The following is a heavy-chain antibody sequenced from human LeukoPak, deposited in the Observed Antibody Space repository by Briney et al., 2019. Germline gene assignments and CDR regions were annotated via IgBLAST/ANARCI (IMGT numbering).Heavy chain of an antibody. V-gene: IGHV4-59*01. J-gene: IGHJ4*02. Sequence: SETLSLTCTVSGGSISSYYWSWIRQPPGKGLEWIGYIYYSGSTNYNPSLKSRVTISVDTSKNQFSLKLSSVTAADTAVYYCASGPPSSGYYYEGPDFDYWGQGTLVTVSS. CDR1: GGSISSYY. D-gene: IGHD3-22*01. CDR3: ASGPPSSGYYYEGPDFDY. CDR2: IYYSGST.